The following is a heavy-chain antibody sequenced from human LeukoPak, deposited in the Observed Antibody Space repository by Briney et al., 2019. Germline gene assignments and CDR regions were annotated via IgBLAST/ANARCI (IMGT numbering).Heavy chain of an antibody. CDR3: AKSMRKDSSGYFLDFDY. Sequence: GGSLRLSCAASGFTFSSYAMSWVRQAPGKGPEWVSAISGSGGSTYYADSVKGRFTISRDNSKNTLYLQMNSLRAEDTAVYYCAKSMRKDSSGYFLDFDYWGQGTLVTVSS. CDR1: GFTFSSYA. CDR2: ISGSGGST. D-gene: IGHD3-22*01. V-gene: IGHV3-23*01. J-gene: IGHJ4*02.